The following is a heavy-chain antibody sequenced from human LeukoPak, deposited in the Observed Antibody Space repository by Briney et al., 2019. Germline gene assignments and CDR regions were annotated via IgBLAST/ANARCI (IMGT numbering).Heavy chain of an antibody. CDR2: IYTSGST. CDR3: AGGIAAAGTVSDY. J-gene: IGHJ4*02. V-gene: IGHV4-61*02. D-gene: IGHD6-13*01. Sequence: SQTLSLTCTVSGGSISSGSYYWSWIRQPAGKGLEWIGRIYTSGSTNYNPSLKSRVTISVDTSKNQFSLKLSSVTAADTAVYYCAGGIAAAGTVSDYWGQGTLVTVSP. CDR1: GGSISSGSYY.